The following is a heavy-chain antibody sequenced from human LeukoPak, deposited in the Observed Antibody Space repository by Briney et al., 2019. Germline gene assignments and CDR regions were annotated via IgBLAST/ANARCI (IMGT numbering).Heavy chain of an antibody. V-gene: IGHV4-31*03. CDR3: ARDKGVDYGDYGGVYTFDY. D-gene: IGHD4-17*01. J-gene: IGHJ4*02. Sequence: SETLSLTCTVSGGSISSGGYYWSWIRQHPGKGLEWIGYIYYSGSTYYNPSLKSRVTISVDTSKNQFSLKLSSVTAADTAVYYCARDKGVDYGDYGGVYTFDYWGQGTLVTVSS. CDR2: IYYSGST. CDR1: GGSISSGGYY.